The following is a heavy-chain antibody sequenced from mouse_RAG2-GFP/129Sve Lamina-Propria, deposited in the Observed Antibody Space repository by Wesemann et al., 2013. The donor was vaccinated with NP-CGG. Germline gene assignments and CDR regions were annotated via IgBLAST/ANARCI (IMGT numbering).Heavy chain of an antibody. V-gene: IGHV1-12*01. D-gene: IGHD3-2*02. J-gene: IGHJ3*01. Sequence: GNGATSYNQKFKGKATLTVDKSSSTAYMQLSSLTSEDSAVYFCAREVGSSVFAYWGQGTLVTVSA. CDR2: GNGAT. CDR3: AREVGSSVFAY.